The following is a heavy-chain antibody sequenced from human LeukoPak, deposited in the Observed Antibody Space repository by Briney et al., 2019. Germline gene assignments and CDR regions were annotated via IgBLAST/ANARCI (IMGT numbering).Heavy chain of an antibody. D-gene: IGHD4-17*01. Sequence: SETLSLTCTVSGGSIRSSYYYWGWIRQPPGKGLEWVGSIYDSGSTYYNPSLKSRVTISVDTSKNQFSLKLNSVTAADTAVYYCARGGDYDLPDAFDIWGQGTMVTVSS. CDR2: IYDSGST. V-gene: IGHV4-39*01. CDR3: ARGGDYDLPDAFDI. J-gene: IGHJ3*02. CDR1: GGSIRSSYYY.